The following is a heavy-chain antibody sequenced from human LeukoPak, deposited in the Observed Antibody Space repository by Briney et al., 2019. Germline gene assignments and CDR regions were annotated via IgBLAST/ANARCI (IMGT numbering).Heavy chain of an antibody. J-gene: IGHJ4*02. CDR2: ISSSSSYI. CDR3: ARGHYRGSYSTPNDY. CDR1: GFTFSSYS. Sequence: GGSLRLSCAASGFTFSSYSMNWVRQAPGKGLEWVSSISSSSSYIYYADSVKGRFTISRDNAKNSLYLQMNSLRAEDTAVYYCARGHYRGSYSTPNDYWGQGTLVTVSS. V-gene: IGHV3-21*01. D-gene: IGHD1-26*01.